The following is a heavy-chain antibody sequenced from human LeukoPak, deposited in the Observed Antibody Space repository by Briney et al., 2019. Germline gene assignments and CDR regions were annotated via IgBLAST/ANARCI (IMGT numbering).Heavy chain of an antibody. J-gene: IGHJ4*02. CDR3: ARVYVDTAMVFDY. D-gene: IGHD5-18*01. CDR2: IYYSGST. V-gene: IGHV4-59*01. CDR1: GGSISSYY. Sequence: SETLSLTCTVSGGSISSYYWSWTRQPPGKGLEWIGYIYYSGSTNYNPSLKSRVTISVDTSKNQFSLKLSSVTAADTAVYYCARVYVDTAMVFDYWGQGTLVTVSS.